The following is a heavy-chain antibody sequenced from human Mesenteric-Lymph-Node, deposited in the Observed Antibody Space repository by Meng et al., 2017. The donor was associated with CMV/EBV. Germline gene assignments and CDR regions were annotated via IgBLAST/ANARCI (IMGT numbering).Heavy chain of an antibody. CDR3: ARDEGYYGSGSNFDY. CDR1: GYTCTSYA. J-gene: IGHJ4*02. CDR2: INTNTGNP. D-gene: IGHD3-10*01. V-gene: IGHV7-4-1*02. Sequence: SGYTCTSYAMNWVRQAPGKGLEWMGWINTNTGNPTYAQGFTGRFVFSLDTSVSTAYLQISSLKAEDTAVYYCARDEGYYGSGSNFDYWGQGTLVTVSS.